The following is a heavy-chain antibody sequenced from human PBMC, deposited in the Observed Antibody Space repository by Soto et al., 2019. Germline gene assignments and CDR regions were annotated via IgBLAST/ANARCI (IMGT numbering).Heavy chain of an antibody. CDR3: ARAVSSGWYLDYFDY. D-gene: IGHD6-19*01. CDR2: IYHSGST. J-gene: IGHJ4*02. CDR1: GGSISSGGYS. Sequence: QLQLQESGSGLVKPSQTLSLTCAVSGGSISSGGYSWSWIRQPPGKGLEWIGYIYHSGSTYYNPSLKSRVSISVDRSKNQSSLKLSSVTAADTAVYYCARAVSSGWYLDYFDYWGQGTLVTVSS. V-gene: IGHV4-30-2*01.